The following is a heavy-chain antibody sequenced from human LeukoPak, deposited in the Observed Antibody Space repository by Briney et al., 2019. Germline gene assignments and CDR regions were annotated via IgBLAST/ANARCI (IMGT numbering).Heavy chain of an antibody. CDR1: GFTFSSYG. D-gene: IGHD6-19*01. V-gene: IGHV3-30*19. CDR2: ISYDGSNK. CDR3: ARAHGYSSGSFDY. J-gene: IGHJ4*02. Sequence: PGGSLRLSCAASGFTFSSYGMHWVRQAPGKGLEWVAVISYDGSNKYYADSVKGRFTISRDNSKNTLYLQMNSLRAEDTAVYYCARAHGYSSGSFDYWGQGTLVTVSS.